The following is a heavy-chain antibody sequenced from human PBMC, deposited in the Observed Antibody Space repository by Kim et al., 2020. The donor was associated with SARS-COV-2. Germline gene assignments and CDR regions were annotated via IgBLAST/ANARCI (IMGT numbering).Heavy chain of an antibody. D-gene: IGHD3-10*01. J-gene: IGHJ6*01. CDR1: GFIFGGHD. V-gene: IGHV3-13*04. CDR3: ARGIQLWFGVDV. CDR2: IGTAGET. Sequence: GGSLRLSCAASGFIFGGHDMHWVRQGTGKGLEWVSAIGTAGETFYEESVKGRFIISRENGKNSLYLQMDSLRAGDTAVYYCARGIQLWFGVDVWRQGTTVTVSS.